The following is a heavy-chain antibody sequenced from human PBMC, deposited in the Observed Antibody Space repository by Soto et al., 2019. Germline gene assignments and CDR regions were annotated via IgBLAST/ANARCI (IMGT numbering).Heavy chain of an antibody. D-gene: IGHD3-10*01. V-gene: IGHV1-69*13. CDR3: ARDQNEGRTAGYYGMDV. J-gene: IGHJ6*02. Sequence: SVKVSCKASGGTFSSYAISWVRQAPGQGLEWMGGIIPIFGTANYAQKFQGRVTITADESTSTAYMELSSLRSEDTAVYYCARDQNEGRTAGYYGMDVWGQGTTVTVSS. CDR1: GGTFSSYA. CDR2: IIPIFGTA.